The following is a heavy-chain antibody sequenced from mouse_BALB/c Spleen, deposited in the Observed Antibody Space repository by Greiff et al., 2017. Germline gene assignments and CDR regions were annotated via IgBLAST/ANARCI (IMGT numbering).Heavy chain of an antibody. CDR1: GYSITSGYS. D-gene: IGHD2-4*01. CDR2: IHYSGST. J-gene: IGHJ4*01. Sequence: EVQRVESGPDLVKPSQSLSLTCTVTGYSITSGYSWHWIRQFPGNKLAWMGYIHYSGSTNYNPSLKSRISITRDTSKNQFFLQLNSVTTEDTATYYCASDIYYDYDDYAMDYWGQGTSVTVSS. V-gene: IGHV3-1*02. CDR3: ASDIYYDYDDYAMDY.